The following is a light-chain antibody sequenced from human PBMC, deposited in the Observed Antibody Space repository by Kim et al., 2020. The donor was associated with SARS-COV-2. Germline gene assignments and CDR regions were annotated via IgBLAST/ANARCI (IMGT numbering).Light chain of an antibody. CDR2: TAR. CDR3: QMLSRGPST. J-gene: IGKJ4*01. Sequence: ASVVDRVPFGRRASQCIGNYLAWYQQNPEKLPFLLILTARTWPSVVPSLFSGSGSGPDFTLTISILQPKVLPSFSCQMLSRGPSTFGGGTKVDIK. V-gene: IGKV1-27*01. CDR1: QCIGNY.